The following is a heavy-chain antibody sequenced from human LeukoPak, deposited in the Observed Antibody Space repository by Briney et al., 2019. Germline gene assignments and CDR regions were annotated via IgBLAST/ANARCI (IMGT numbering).Heavy chain of an antibody. CDR1: GGSVSSGSYY. D-gene: IGHD3-10*01. CDR3: ASYSDYYGSGSYSFDY. CDR2: IYYSGST. J-gene: IGHJ4*02. Sequence: SETLSLTCTVSGGSVSSGSYYLSWIRQPPGKGLEWLGYIYYSGSTNYNPSLKSRVTISVDTSKNQFSLKLSSVTDADTAVYYCASYSDYYGSGSYSFDYWGQGTLVTVSS. V-gene: IGHV4-61*01.